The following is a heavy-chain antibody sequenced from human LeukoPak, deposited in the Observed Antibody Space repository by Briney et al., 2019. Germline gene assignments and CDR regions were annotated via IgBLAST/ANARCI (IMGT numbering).Heavy chain of an antibody. Sequence: ASVKVSYKTSGYIFSVNHLHWVRQAPGQEREGMAWINPASGGTQYKQKFQGRITVTRDTSIRTPNIELTSLTSGDTAVYYCARGWSCGDDNWGQGTLVTVSS. D-gene: IGHD2-21*01. CDR1: GYIFSVNH. J-gene: IGHJ4*02. CDR2: INPASGGT. V-gene: IGHV1-2*02. CDR3: ARGWSCGDDN.